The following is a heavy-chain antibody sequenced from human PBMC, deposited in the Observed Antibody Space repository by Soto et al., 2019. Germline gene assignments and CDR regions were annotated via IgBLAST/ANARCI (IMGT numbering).Heavy chain of an antibody. J-gene: IGHJ4*02. V-gene: IGHV3-23*01. CDR3: ARDDCSSPSCLGY. Sequence: PGGALVLSCASSGFTFSSDTMSGGRQAAGKGLEWVSAISGSGGSTYHADSVKGRFAISRDNSKNTLYLQMSSLRAEDTAVYYCARDDCSSPSCLGYWGQGTPVTVSS. CDR1: GFTFSSDT. D-gene: IGHD2-2*01. CDR2: ISGSGGST.